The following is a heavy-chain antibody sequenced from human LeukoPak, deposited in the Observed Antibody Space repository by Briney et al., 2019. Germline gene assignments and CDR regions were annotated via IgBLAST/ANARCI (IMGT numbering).Heavy chain of an antibody. V-gene: IGHV3-7*01. CDR2: VKQDGSEK. Sequence: PGGSLRLSCAASGFPFSNNWMSWVRQAPGKGLEWVANVKQDGSEKYYVESVKGRFTISRDNAKNSLSLQMNSLRAEDTAVYYCARLMGPKWLLLPFWFDSWGQGTLVTVSS. CDR1: GFPFSNNW. J-gene: IGHJ5*01. CDR3: ARLMGPKWLLLPFWFDS. D-gene: IGHD3-22*01.